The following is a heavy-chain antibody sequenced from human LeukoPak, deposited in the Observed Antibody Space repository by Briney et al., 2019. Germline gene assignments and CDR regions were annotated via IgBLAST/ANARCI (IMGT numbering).Heavy chain of an antibody. Sequence: GGSVKVSCKASGYTFTSYYMHWVRPAPGQGLEWMGIINLRGGSTSYAQKFQGRVTMTRDTSTSTVYMELSSLRPEDTAVYYCASQRKQLEDAQDYYYGMDIWGQGTTVTVSS. CDR2: INLRGGST. J-gene: IGHJ6*02. CDR3: ASQRKQLEDAQDYYYGMDI. CDR1: GYTFTSYY. V-gene: IGHV1-46*01. D-gene: IGHD1-1*01.